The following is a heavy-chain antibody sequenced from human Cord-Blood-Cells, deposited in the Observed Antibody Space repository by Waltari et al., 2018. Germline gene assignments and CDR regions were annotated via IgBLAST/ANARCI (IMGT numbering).Heavy chain of an antibody. V-gene: IGHV4-38-2*02. D-gene: IGHD1-26*01. CDR1: GYSISSGYY. CDR2: IYHSGST. CDR3: ARDWVVGATAFDI. J-gene: IGHJ3*02. Sequence: QVQLQESGPGLVKPSETLSLTCAVSGYSISSGYYWGWIRQPPGKGLEWIGSIYHSGSTDYSPSLKRRVPISVDTSKNQFSLKLSSVTAADTAVYYCARDWVVGATAFDIWGQGTMVTVSS.